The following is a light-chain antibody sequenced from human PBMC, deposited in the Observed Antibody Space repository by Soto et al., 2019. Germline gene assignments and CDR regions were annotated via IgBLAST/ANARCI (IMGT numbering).Light chain of an antibody. Sequence: QSVLTQPPSVSAAPGQKVTISCSGGSSNIGNGYVSWYQQLPGTAPKLLIYDNNKRPSGIPDRFSGSMSGTSATLDITGLQTADEADYYCGTWDSSLSAGVFGGGTKLTVL. J-gene: IGLJ2*01. V-gene: IGLV1-51*01. CDR1: SSNIGNGY. CDR3: GTWDSSLSAGV. CDR2: DNN.